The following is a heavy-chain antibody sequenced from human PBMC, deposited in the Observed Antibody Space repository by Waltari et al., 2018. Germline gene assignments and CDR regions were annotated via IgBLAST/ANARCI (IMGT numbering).Heavy chain of an antibody. CDR1: GYTLTSYY. J-gene: IGHJ5*02. D-gene: IGHD2-2*01. Sequence: QVQLVQSGAEVKKPGASVKVSCKASGYTLTSYYMHWVRQAPGQGLEWIGRIKTNSGDTNDARKVQDRVTLTSDTSVNTAYRVAGRLTADDTAVYFCARESAFSTSWYPGFDPWGQGTLVTVAS. CDR2: IKTNSGDT. V-gene: IGHV1-2*06. CDR3: ARESAFSTSWYPGFDP.